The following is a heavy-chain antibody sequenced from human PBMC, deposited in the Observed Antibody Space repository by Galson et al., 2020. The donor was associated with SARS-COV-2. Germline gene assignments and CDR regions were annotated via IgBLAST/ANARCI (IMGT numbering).Heavy chain of an antibody. Sequence: ASVKVSCKASGYTFTSYGISWVRQAPGQGLEWMGWISAYHGNTNYAQKLQGRVTMTTDTSTSTAYMELRSLRSDDTAVYYCARGTRYFDWLLSYDDEGFSLDYWGQGTLVTVSS. D-gene: IGHD3-9*01. CDR1: GYTFTSYG. J-gene: IGHJ4*02. V-gene: IGHV1-18*01. CDR2: ISAYHGNT. CDR3: ARGTRYFDWLLSYDDEGFSLDY.